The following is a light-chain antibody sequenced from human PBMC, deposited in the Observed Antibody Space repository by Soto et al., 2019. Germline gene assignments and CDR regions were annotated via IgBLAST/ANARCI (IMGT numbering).Light chain of an antibody. CDR3: QQYYSTPLT. V-gene: IGKV4-1*01. J-gene: IGKJ4*01. Sequence: DIVMTQSPDSLAVSLGERATINCKSSQSVLYSSNNKNYLAWYQQKPGQPPKLLIYWTSTRESVVPDRFSGSGSETDFTLTISSLQSADVAVYYCQQYYSTPLTFGGGTKVELK. CDR2: WTS. CDR1: QSVLYSSNNKNY.